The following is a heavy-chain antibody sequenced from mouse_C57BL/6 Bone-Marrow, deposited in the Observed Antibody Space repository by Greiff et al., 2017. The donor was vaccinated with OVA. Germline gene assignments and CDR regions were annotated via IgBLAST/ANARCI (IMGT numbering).Heavy chain of an antibody. V-gene: IGHV1-19*01. CDR3: ARRYYSRTWFAY. Sequence: EVKLMESGPVLVKPGASVKMSCKASGYTFTDYYMNWVKQSHGKSLEWIGVINPYNGGTSYNQKFKGKATLTVDKSSSTAYMELNSLTSEDSAVYYCARRYYSRTWFAYWGQGTLVTVSA. CDR2: INPYNGGT. D-gene: IGHD1-1*01. CDR1: GYTFTDYY. J-gene: IGHJ3*01.